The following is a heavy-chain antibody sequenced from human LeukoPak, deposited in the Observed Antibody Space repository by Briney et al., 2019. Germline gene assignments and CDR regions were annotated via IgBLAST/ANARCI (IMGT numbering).Heavy chain of an antibody. V-gene: IGHV3-66*01. CDR2: LYSGGSP. CDR3: ARVVLGVVGTSYDAFDI. Sequence: PGGSLRLFCAASGFSVSSNYMSWVRQAPEKGLEWVSILYSGGSPYYAESVKGRFTISRDNSKNTLFLQMNNLGAEDTAMYYCARVVLGVVGTSYDAFDIWGQGTMVTVSS. CDR1: GFSVSSNY. J-gene: IGHJ3*02. D-gene: IGHD1-26*01.